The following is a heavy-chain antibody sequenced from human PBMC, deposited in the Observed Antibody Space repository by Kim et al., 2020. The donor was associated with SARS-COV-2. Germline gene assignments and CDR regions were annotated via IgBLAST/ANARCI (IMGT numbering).Heavy chain of an antibody. D-gene: IGHD1-26*01. CDR1: GFTFSSFW. J-gene: IGHJ4*01. CDR3: ARDAWAQGWTDGFDY. Sequence: GGSLRLFCAASGFTFSSFWMSWVRQAPGKGLEWLANINQHGSETKYVDSVKGRFTISRDNAENSVYLQMNNLRVEDRAVYYCARDAWAQGWTDGFDYWG. CDR2: INQHGSET. V-gene: IGHV3-7*01.